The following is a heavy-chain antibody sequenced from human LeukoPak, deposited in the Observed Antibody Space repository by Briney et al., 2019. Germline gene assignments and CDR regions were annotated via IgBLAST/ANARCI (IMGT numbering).Heavy chain of an antibody. CDR3: ATSDSYQSGSYSY. D-gene: IGHD1-26*01. V-gene: IGHV3-21*01. CDR1: GFTFSSYS. Sequence: GGSLRLSCAASGFTFSSYSMNWVRQSPGKGLEWVSSISSSSSYIYYADSVKGRFTISRDNAKNSLYLQMNSLRAEDTAVYYCATSDSYQSGSYSYWGQGTLVTVSS. J-gene: IGHJ4*02. CDR2: ISSSSSYI.